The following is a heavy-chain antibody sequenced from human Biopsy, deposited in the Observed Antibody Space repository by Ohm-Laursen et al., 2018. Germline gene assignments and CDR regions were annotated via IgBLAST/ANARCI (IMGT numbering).Heavy chain of an antibody. CDR1: GGSISNNNYY. CDR2: IFYRGST. V-gene: IGHV4-39*01. Sequence: PGTLSLTCTVSGGSISNNNYYWGWIRQPPGKGLEWIGSIFYRGSTHYKPSLKSRVNISVDTSKNQFSLKLNSVTAADTAVYYCARDCDTSGYYYVSWGQGTLVTVSS. J-gene: IGHJ5*02. D-gene: IGHD3-22*01. CDR3: ARDCDTSGYYYVS.